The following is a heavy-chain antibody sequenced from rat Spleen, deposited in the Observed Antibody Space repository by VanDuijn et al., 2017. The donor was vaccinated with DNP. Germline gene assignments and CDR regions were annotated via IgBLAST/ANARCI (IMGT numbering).Heavy chain of an antibody. J-gene: IGHJ4*01. Sequence: EVQLVETGGDLVPPGRSLKLSCVASGFTFSTYWMFWIRQAPGKGLEWVAPINPDGSNTYCQDSVKGRCTISRDNAENTVYLEMNSLRSEDTATYYCTKDLQWYAMDVWGQGTSVTVSS. CDR1: GFTFSTYW. CDR2: INPDGSNT. D-gene: IGHD1-1*01. V-gene: IGHV5-58*01. CDR3: TKDLQWYAMDV.